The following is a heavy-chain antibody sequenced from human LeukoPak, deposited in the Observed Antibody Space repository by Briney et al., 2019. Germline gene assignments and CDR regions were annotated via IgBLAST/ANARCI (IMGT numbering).Heavy chain of an antibody. CDR2: ISLSGGST. Sequence: GGSLRLSCAGSGFTFSSYGMNWVRQAPGKGLEWVSGISLSGGSTYYADSVKGRFTISRDNSKNTLYLQMNSLRVEDTAVYYCAKLGLPSWGQGTLVTVSS. D-gene: IGHD7-27*01. V-gene: IGHV3-23*01. CDR3: AKLGLPS. CDR1: GFTFSSYG. J-gene: IGHJ5*02.